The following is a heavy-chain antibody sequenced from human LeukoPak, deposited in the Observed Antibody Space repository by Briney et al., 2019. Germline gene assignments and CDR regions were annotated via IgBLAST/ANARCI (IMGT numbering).Heavy chain of an antibody. V-gene: IGHV3-21*01. D-gene: IGHD5-18*01. Sequence: PGGSLRLSCAASGFTFSSYSMNWVRQAPGKGLEWVSSISSSSSYIYYADSVKCRFTISRDNAKNSLYLQMNSLRAEDTAVYYCARDGPLVDTAMVTLGYWGQGTLVTVSS. CDR1: GFTFSSYS. CDR3: ARDGPLVDTAMVTLGY. CDR2: ISSSSSYI. J-gene: IGHJ4*02.